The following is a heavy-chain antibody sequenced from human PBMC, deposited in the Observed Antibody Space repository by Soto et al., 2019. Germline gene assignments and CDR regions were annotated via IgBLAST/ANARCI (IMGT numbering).Heavy chain of an antibody. J-gene: IGHJ4*02. CDR2: IYYSGST. CDR1: GGSISSYY. CDR3: ARGGTKNSGYDYLFDY. V-gene: IGHV4-59*01. Sequence: SETLYLTCTVSGGSISSYYWSWIRQPPGKGLEWIGYIYYSGSTNYNPSLKSRVTISVDTSKNQFSLKLSSVTAAVTAVYYCARGGTKNSGYDYLFDYWGQGTLVTVSS. D-gene: IGHD5-12*01.